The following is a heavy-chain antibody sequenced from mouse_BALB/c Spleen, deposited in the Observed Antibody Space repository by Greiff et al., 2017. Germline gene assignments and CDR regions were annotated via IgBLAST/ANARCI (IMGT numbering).Heavy chain of an antibody. J-gene: IGHJ1*01. D-gene: IGHD1-1*01. Sequence: LQESGPELVKPGASVKMSCKASGYTFTSYVMHWVKQKPGQGLEWIGYINPYNDGTKYNEKFKGKATLTSDKSSSTAYMELSSLTSEDSAVYYCASGVYYGSSYLSFDVWGAGTTVTVSS. CDR1: GYTFTSYV. CDR2: INPYNDGT. V-gene: IGHV1-14*01. CDR3: ASGVYYGSSYLSFDV.